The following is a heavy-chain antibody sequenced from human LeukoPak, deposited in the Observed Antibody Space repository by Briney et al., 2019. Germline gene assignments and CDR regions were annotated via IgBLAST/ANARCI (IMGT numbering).Heavy chain of an antibody. Sequence: PGGSLRLSCAASGFTFSSYGINWVRQAPGKGLEWVAVISNDGSNKYYGDSVKGRFTISRDNSKNTLYLQMNSLRAEDTAVYYCAKGGSSGWFDYFDYWGQGTLVTASS. D-gene: IGHD6-19*01. V-gene: IGHV3-30*18. CDR2: ISNDGSNK. CDR3: AKGGSSGWFDYFDY. J-gene: IGHJ4*02. CDR1: GFTFSSYG.